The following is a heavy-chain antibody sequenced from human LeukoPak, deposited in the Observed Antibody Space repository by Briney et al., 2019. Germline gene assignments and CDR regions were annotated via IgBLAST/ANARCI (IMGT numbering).Heavy chain of an antibody. D-gene: IGHD1-14*01. J-gene: IGHJ4*02. Sequence: GGSLRLSCVASGFSFRSYWMNWVRQAPGKGLEWVASIKYDESEKYSVGSRFTISRDNAKNSLYLQIDSLRAGDTAMYYCARDGYEPGLYFDYWGQGTLVTASS. CDR1: GFSFRSYW. CDR3: ARDGYEPGLYFDY. CDR2: IKYDESEK. V-gene: IGHV3-7*03.